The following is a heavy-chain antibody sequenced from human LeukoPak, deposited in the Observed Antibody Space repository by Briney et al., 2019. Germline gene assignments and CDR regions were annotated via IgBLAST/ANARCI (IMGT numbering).Heavy chain of an antibody. D-gene: IGHD2-2*01. Sequence: GGSLRLSCAASGFTFSRYSMNWVRQAPGKGLEWVSSISISSNYIYYTDSVKGRCTISRDNGKNSLYLQMNRLRAEDTAVYYCARPRGCGSSRCNNFDYWGQGTLVTVSS. CDR3: ARPRGCGSSRCNNFDY. J-gene: IGHJ4*02. V-gene: IGHV3-21*01. CDR1: GFTFSRYS. CDR2: ISISSNYI.